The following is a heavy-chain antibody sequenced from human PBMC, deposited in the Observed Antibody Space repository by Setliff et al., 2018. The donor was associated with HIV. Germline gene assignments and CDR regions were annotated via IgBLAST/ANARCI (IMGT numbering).Heavy chain of an antibody. CDR3: VRGYNWNYVLAY. Sequence: SVKVSCKSSGGTFSRYTISWVRQAPGQGLEWMGGIIPIFGTTNYAQKFQGRVSITADASTSTAYMELSSLRSEDTAVYYCVRGYNWNYVLAYWGQGTLVTVSS. D-gene: IGHD1-7*01. J-gene: IGHJ4*02. CDR2: IIPIFGTT. CDR1: GGTFSRYT. V-gene: IGHV1-69*13.